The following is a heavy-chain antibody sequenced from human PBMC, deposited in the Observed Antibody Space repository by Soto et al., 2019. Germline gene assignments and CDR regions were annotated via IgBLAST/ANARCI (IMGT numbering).Heavy chain of an antibody. CDR3: AKGYCSGGSCYSEGYYYGMDV. V-gene: IGHV3-23*01. D-gene: IGHD2-15*01. CDR1: GFTFSSYA. J-gene: IGHJ6*02. Sequence: GGSLRLSCAASGFTFSSYAMSWVRQAPGKGLEWVSAISGSGGSTYYADSVKGRFTISRDNSKNTLYLQMNSLRAEDTAVYYCAKGYCSGGSCYSEGYYYGMDVWGQGTTVTVSS. CDR2: ISGSGGST.